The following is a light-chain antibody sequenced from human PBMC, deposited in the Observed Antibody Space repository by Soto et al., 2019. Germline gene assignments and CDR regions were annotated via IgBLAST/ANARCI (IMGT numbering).Light chain of an antibody. CDR1: SSNIGAGYD. J-gene: IGLJ1*01. Sequence: QSVLTQPPSVSGAPGQRVTISCTGSSSNIGAGYDVHWYQQLPGTAPKLLIYGNSNRPSGVPDRFSGSKSGTSASLAITGLQAEDAADYYCQSHDSSLSGLYVFGTGTKLTVL. CDR3: QSHDSSLSGLYV. CDR2: GNS. V-gene: IGLV1-40*01.